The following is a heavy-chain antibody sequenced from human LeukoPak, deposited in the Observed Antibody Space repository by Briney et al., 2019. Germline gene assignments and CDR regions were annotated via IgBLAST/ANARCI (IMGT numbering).Heavy chain of an antibody. CDR2: IYSGGST. J-gene: IGHJ4*02. D-gene: IGHD3-22*01. Sequence: GGSLRLSCAASGFTVSSNYMSWVRQAPGKGLEWVSVIYSGGSTYYADSVKGRFTISRDNSKNTLYLQMNSLRAEDTAVYYCARDKRAYYDSSAYYSVAPWDYWGQGTLVTVSS. V-gene: IGHV3-66*02. CDR1: GFTVSSNY. CDR3: ARDKRAYYDSSAYYSVAPWDY.